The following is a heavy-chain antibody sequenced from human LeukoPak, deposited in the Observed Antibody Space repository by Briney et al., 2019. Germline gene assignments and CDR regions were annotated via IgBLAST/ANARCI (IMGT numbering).Heavy chain of an antibody. CDR3: ARDFPARDWYFDL. V-gene: IGHV7-4-1*02. CDR1: GYTFTSYS. Sequence: ASVKVSCKASGYTFTSYSMNWVRQAPGQGLEYMGWINANTGNPTYAQGFTGRFVFSLDTSVSTAYLQISSLKAEDTAVYYCARDFPARDWYFDLWGRGMLVTVSS. J-gene: IGHJ2*01. CDR2: INANTGNP.